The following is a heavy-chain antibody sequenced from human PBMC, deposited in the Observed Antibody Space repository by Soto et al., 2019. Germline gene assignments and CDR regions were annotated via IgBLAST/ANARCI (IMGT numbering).Heavy chain of an antibody. CDR1: GFSLTTSGVG. CDR2: IYWDDDK. J-gene: IGHJ4*02. Sequence: QITLNESGPTVVKPTETLTLTCTFSGFSLTTSGVGVGWVRQSPGKAPEWLAFIYWDDDKRYSTSLKSRLTFTKDPSKNQVVLTMANVDPADTATYYCAHRVLRAVFGLVTTTAIYFDSWGQGTPVVVSS. V-gene: IGHV2-5*02. D-gene: IGHD3-3*01. CDR3: AHRVLRAVFGLVTTTAIYFDS.